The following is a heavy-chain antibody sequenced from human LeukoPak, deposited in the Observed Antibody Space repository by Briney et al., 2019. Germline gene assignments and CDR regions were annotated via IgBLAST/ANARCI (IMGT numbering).Heavy chain of an antibody. CDR3: AKHGSWGGYYFDY. J-gene: IGHJ4*02. D-gene: IGHD3-16*01. Sequence: GGSLRLSCAASGFTFSSYAMSWARQAPGKGLEWVSATSGSGGSTYYADSVKGRFTISRDNSKNTLYLQMNSLRAEDTAVYYCAKHGSWGGYYFDYWGQGALVTVSS. CDR2: TSGSGGST. CDR1: GFTFSSYA. V-gene: IGHV3-23*01.